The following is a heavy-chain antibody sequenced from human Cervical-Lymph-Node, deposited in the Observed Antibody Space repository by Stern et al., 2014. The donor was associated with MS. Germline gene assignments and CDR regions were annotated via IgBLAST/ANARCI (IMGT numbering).Heavy chain of an antibody. CDR3: ATHRGRVTYYYGMDV. CDR1: GYTLSEIS. D-gene: IGHD2-21*02. J-gene: IGHJ6*02. Sequence: QVQLVQSGAEVKKPGASVKVSSKVSGYTLSEISMHWVRQAPGKGLEWMGGFYPEHGETRYAQKFQGRVTMSEDRSTDTAYMELSSLRSEDTAVYYCATHRGRVTYYYGMDVCGQGTTVTVSS. V-gene: IGHV1-24*01. CDR2: FYPEHGET.